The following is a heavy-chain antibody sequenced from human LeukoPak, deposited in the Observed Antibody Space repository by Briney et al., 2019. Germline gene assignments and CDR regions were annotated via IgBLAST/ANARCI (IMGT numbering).Heavy chain of an antibody. CDR2: IYTSGST. V-gene: IGHV4-4*07. D-gene: IGHD2-15*01. CDR3: ARMRTYCSGGSCYGPGGMDV. J-gene: IGHJ6*02. CDR1: GGSISSYY. Sequence: PSETLSLTCTVSGGSISSYYWSWIRQPAGKGLEWIGRIYTSGSTNYNPSLKSRVTMSGDTSKNQFSLKLSSVTAADTAVYYCARMRTYCSGGSCYGPGGMDVWGQGTTVTVSS.